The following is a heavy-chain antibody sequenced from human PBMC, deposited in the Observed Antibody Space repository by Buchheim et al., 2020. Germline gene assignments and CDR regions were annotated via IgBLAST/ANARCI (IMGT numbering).Heavy chain of an antibody. D-gene: IGHD1-26*01. J-gene: IGHJ6*02. CDR2: ISGSGNST. V-gene: IGHV3-23*01. CDR1: RLTFSSYA. CDR3: AKGVGATSSYGMDV. Sequence: EVQLLESGGGLVQPGGSLRLSCAASRLTFSSYAMAWVRQAPGKGLEWVSTISGSGNSTYYTDSVKGRFTISRDNSKNTLYLQMNSLRAEDTAVYYCAKGVGATSSYGMDVWGQGTT.